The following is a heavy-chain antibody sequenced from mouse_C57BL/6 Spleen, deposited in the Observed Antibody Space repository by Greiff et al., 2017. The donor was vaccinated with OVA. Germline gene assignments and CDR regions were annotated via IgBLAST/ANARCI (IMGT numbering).Heavy chain of an antibody. CDR1: GFTFSDYG. Sequence: EVHLVESGGGLVKPGGSLKLSCAASGFTFSDYGMHWVRQAPEKGLEWVAYISSGSSTIYYADTVKGRFTISRDNAKNTLFLQLNSLRSEDTAMYYCVSHYYGSRGGYCDVWGTGTTVTVSS. J-gene: IGHJ1*03. D-gene: IGHD1-1*01. V-gene: IGHV5-17*01. CDR2: ISSGSSTI. CDR3: VSHYYGSRGGYCDV.